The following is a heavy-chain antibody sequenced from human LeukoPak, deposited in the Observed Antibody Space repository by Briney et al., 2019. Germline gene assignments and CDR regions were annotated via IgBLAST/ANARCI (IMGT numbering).Heavy chain of an antibody. CDR3: ARSTLWFGADY. D-gene: IGHD3-10*01. CDR1: GFTVSSNY. V-gene: IGHV3-53*01. J-gene: IGHJ4*02. CDR2: IYSGGTT. Sequence: GGSLRLSCAASGFTVSSNYMSWVRQAPGKGLEWVSVIYSGGTTYYADSVKGRFTISRDNSKNTLYLQMNSLRAEDTAVYYCARSTLWFGADYWGQGTLVTVSS.